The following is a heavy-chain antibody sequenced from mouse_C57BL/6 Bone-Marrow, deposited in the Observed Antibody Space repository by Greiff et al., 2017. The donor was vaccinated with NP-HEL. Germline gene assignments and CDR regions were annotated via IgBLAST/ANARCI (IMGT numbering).Heavy chain of an antibody. V-gene: IGHV5-16*01. J-gene: IGHJ4*01. Sequence: EVMLVESEGGLVQPGSSMKLSCTASGFTFSDYYMAWVRQVPEKGLEWVANINYDGSSTYYLDSLKSRFIISRDNAKNILYLQRSSVKSEDTATYYCAREGGLRRRTYAMDYWGQGTSVTVSS. D-gene: IGHD2-4*01. CDR1: GFTFSDYY. CDR3: AREGGLRRRTYAMDY. CDR2: INYDGSST.